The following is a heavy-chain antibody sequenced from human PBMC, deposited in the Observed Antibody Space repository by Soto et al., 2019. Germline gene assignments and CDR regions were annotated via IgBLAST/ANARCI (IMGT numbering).Heavy chain of an antibody. V-gene: IGHV1-46*01. CDR1: GDTFTNYY. Sequence: QLQLVQSGAEVRKPGASVTVSCTTSGDTFTNYYVHWLRQAPGQGLEWMGILTPMSGTAAYAQKFTGRVPRPRDSFTRPVSTEVRSMRSEDTAIHCFATGRARTSAAGTHSFDYWGQGTRVTVPS. D-gene: IGHD6-19*01. J-gene: IGHJ4*02. CDR3: ATGRARTSAAGTHSFDY. CDR2: LTPMSGTA.